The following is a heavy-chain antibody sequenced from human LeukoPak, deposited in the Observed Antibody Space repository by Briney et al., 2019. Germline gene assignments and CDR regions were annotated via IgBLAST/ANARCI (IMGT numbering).Heavy chain of an antibody. J-gene: IGHJ4*02. CDR3: VKALPFSD. CDR1: GGSFSGYY. D-gene: IGHD2/OR15-2a*01. Sequence: SETLSLTCAVYGGSFSGYYWSWIRQPPGKGLAWIGEINHGGSTNYNPSLKSRVTISIDTSKNQFSLKLTSLTAADTAVYYCVKALPFSDWGQGTLVAVSS. V-gene: IGHV4-34*01. CDR2: INHGGST.